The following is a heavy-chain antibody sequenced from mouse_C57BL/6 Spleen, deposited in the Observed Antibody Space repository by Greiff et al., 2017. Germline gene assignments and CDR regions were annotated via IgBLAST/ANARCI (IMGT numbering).Heavy chain of an antibody. CDR2: IYPRSGNT. J-gene: IGHJ2*01. CDR1: GYTFTSYG. Sequence: VQLQQSGAELARPGASVKLSCKASGYTFTSYGISWVKQRTGQGLEWIGEIYPRSGNTYYNEKFKGKATLTADKSSSTAYMELRSLTSEDSAVYFCARRGTTVVAPFDYWGQGTTLTVSS. D-gene: IGHD1-1*01. CDR3: ARRGTTVVAPFDY. V-gene: IGHV1-81*01.